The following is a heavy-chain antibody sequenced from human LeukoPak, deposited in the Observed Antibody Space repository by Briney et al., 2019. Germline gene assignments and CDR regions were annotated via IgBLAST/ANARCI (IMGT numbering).Heavy chain of an antibody. CDR1: SGSVSTYY. D-gene: IGHD2-15*01. J-gene: IGHJ4*02. Sequence: SETLSLTCTVSSGSVSTYYWNWIRQPPGKGLEWIGYIYYSGSTNYNPSLKSRLTISVDTSNNQFFLKLSSVTAADTAVYYCASTSVYSSGGNCYSAFDYWGQGTLVTVSS. CDR3: ASTSVYSSGGNCYSAFDY. V-gene: IGHV4-59*02. CDR2: IYYSGST.